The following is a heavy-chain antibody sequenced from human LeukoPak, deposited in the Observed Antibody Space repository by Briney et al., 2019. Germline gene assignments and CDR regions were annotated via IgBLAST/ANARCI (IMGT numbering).Heavy chain of an antibody. CDR3: ARAFGFGESPDY. CDR1: GDSISSDGSY. J-gene: IGHJ4*02. CDR2: VYYSGST. Sequence: SQTLSLTCTVSGDSISSDGSYWTWIRQHPGKGLEWIGYVYYSGSTLYSPSLKSRVSMAVDTSKNQFSLKLSSVTAADTAVYYCARAFGFGESPDYWGQGSLVSVSS. D-gene: IGHD3-10*01. V-gene: IGHV4-31*03.